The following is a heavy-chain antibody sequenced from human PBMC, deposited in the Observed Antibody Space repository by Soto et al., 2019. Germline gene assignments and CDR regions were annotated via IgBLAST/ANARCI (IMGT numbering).Heavy chain of an antibody. V-gene: IGHV1-46*01. CDR1: GHTFTSYY. CDR3: ATDGGATGTDR. J-gene: IGHJ5*02. CDR2: IDPSGDSI. Sequence: QVQLVQSGAEVKKPGASVKVSCKTSGHTFTSYYIHWVRQAPGQGLEWRGIIDPSGDSITYAQKFQGRVAMTSDTSTSTFYMELSSLRSEDTAVYYCATDGGATGTDRWGQGALVTVSS. D-gene: IGHD1-1*01.